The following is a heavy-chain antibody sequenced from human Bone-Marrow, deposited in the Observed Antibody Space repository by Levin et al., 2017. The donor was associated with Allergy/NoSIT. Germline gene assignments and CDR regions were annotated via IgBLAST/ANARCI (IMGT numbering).Heavy chain of an antibody. Sequence: SETLSLTCTVSGGSITSTSDYWGWIRQPPGKGLEWIGSLYYSGTTSYNPSLKSRVTISADMSKNQFFLNLSSVTAADTALYYCAKHPIWFGESTWFDPWGQGILVAASS. CDR3: AKHPIWFGESTWFDP. CDR2: LYYSGTT. CDR1: GGSITSTSDY. J-gene: IGHJ5*02. D-gene: IGHD3-10*01. V-gene: IGHV4-39*01.